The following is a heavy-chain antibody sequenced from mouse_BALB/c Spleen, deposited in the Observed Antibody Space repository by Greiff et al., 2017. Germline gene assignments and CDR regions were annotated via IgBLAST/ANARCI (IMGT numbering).Heavy chain of an antibody. J-gene: IGHJ4*01. V-gene: IGHV1S16*01. CDR1: GYTFTSYW. D-gene: IGHD2-10*02. Sequence: QVQLKQPGAELVKPGASVKLSCKASGYTFTSYWMHWVKLRPGQGFEWIGEINPSNGGTNYNEKFKRKATLTVDKSSSTAYMQLSSLTSEDSAVYYCTMGKYGNYDYAMDYWGQGTSVTVSS. CDR3: TMGKYGNYDYAMDY. CDR2: INPSNGGT.